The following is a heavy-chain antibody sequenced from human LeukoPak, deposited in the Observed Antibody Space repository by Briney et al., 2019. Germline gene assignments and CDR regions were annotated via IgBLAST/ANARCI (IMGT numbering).Heavy chain of an antibody. Sequence: GGSLRLSCAASGFTFSSYAMSWVRQAPGKGLEWVSGISESGGSTKYADSVKGRFTISRDNSLNTVYLQMNSLRAEDTAVYFCAKRGVVIRVILVGFHKAAYYFDSWGQGALVTVSS. CDR1: GFTFSSYA. CDR2: ISESGGST. D-gene: IGHD3-22*01. CDR3: AKRGVVIRVILVGFHKAAYYFDS. J-gene: IGHJ4*02. V-gene: IGHV3-23*01.